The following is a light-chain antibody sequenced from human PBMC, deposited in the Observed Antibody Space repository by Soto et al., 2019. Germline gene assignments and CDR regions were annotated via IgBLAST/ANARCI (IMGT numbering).Light chain of an antibody. CDR3: ASYTSSDTEV. V-gene: IGLV2-14*03. CDR1: SSDVGGYNY. Sequence: QSALTQPASVSGSPGQSITISCTGTSSDVGGYNYVSWYQQHPDKAPKVMIFDVSYRPAGVSDRFSGSKSGSTASLTISGLQAEDEADYYCASYTSSDTEVFGTGTQLTVL. J-gene: IGLJ1*01. CDR2: DVS.